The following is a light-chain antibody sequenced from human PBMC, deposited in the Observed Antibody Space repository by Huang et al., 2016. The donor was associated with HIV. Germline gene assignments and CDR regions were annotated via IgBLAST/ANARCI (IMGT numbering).Light chain of an antibody. V-gene: IGKV3-20*01. J-gene: IGKJ2*01. CDR2: AAS. Sequence: EIVLTQSPDTLSLSPGDRATLSCRARCNVAMSYLAGYQQKPGQAPRLLIYAASRRATGIPDRFSGSGSGTDSTLIINSLEPEDSAVYYCQQCGGSPYIFGQGTKLEIK. CDR1: CNVAMSY. CDR3: QQCGGSPYI.